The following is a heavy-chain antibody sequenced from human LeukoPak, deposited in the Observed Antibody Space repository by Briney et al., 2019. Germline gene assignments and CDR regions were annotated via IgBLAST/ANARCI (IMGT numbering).Heavy chain of an antibody. J-gene: IGHJ4*02. V-gene: IGHV1-2*02. Sequence: ASVKVSCKASGYTFTGYDIPWGRQAPGPGLGWMGWINPNSGGTNYAQKFQGRVTMTRDTSISTAYMELSRLRSDDTAVYYCARETYCSGGSCYSCDYWGQGTLVTVSS. CDR2: INPNSGGT. D-gene: IGHD2-15*01. CDR1: GYTFTGYD. CDR3: ARETYCSGGSCYSCDY.